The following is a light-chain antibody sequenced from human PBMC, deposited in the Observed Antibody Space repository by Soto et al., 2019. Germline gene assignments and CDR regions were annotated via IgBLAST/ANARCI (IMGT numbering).Light chain of an antibody. CDR1: QGIYKS. V-gene: IGKV1-27*01. J-gene: IGKJ1*01. Sequence: DVQMTQSPSSLSASVGDRVTLTCRASQGIYKSLAWYQQKPGKVPKLLIYAASTLQSGVPSRFSGSGSGTDFTLTISSLQPEDVATYYCQKYGSVPATFGQGTKVEVK. CDR3: QKYGSVPAT. CDR2: AAS.